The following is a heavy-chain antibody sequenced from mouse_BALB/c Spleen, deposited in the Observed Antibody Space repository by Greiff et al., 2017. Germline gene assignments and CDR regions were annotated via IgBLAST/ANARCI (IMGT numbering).Heavy chain of an antibody. J-gene: IGHJ4*01. V-gene: IGHV1-67*01. CDR1: GYTFTDYA. D-gene: IGHD2-1*01. CDR2: ISTYYGNT. CDR3: ARGYYGNLYYAMDY. Sequence: QVQLQQSGPELVRPGVSVKISCKGSGYTFTDYAMHWVKQSHAKSLEWIGVISTYYGNTNYNQKFKGKATMTVDKSSSTAYMELARLTSEDSDIYYCARGYYGNLYYAMDYWGQGTSVTVSS.